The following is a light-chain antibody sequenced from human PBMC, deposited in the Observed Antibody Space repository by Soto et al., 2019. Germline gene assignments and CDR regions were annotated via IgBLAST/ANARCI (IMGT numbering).Light chain of an antibody. CDR1: QSLRHHNGYYY. CDR3: IQTLQAPYS. V-gene: IGKV2-28*01. CDR2: LGS. Sequence: DIVMTQSPLSLPVTPGEPASISCRSSQSLRHHNGYYYLDWYLQKPGQPPQVLIYLGSNRASGVPDRVSGNGSGTVFTRKISRVEAEDVGVYYCIQTLQAPYSFGQGTKLEIK. J-gene: IGKJ2*01.